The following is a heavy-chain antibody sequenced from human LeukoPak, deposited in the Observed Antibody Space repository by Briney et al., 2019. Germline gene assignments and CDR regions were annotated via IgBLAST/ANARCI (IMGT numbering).Heavy chain of an antibody. J-gene: IGHJ4*02. CDR1: GFTFSSYG. Sequence: GGSLRLSCAASGFTFSSYGMNWVRQAPGKGLEWVPSISSSSSYIYYADSVKGRFTISRDNAKNSLYLQMNSLRAEDTAVYYCAREYGSGSLYYFDYWGQGTLVTVSS. CDR3: AREYGSGSLYYFDY. V-gene: IGHV3-21*01. CDR2: ISSSSSYI. D-gene: IGHD3-10*01.